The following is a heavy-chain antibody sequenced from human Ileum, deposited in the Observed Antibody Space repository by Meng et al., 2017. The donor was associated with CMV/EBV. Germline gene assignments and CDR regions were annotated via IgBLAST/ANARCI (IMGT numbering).Heavy chain of an antibody. CDR2: VSGSSITT. J-gene: IGHJ4*01. Sequence: EVQLLESGGDLVQPGGSLRLSCVGSGFTFSSYALSWVRQAPGKGLEWVSTVSGSSITTYYADSVKGRFTISRDNYNDILSLEMNSLRVEDTALYYCVKDHKDWGRGTLVTVSS. CDR3: VKDHKD. CDR1: GFTFSSYA. V-gene: IGHV3-23*01.